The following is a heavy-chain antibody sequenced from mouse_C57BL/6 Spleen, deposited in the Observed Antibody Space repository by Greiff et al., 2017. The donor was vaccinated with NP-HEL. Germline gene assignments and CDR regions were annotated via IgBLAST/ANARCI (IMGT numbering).Heavy chain of an antibody. D-gene: IGHD1-1*01. CDR1: GYAFTNYL. V-gene: IGHV1-54*01. Sequence: VQLQQSGAELVRPGTSVKVSCKASGYAFTNYLIEWVKQRPGQGLEWIGVINPGSGGTNYNEKFKGKATLTADKSSSTAYMQLSSLTSEDSAVYFCARRGGYGTLFDYWGQGTTLTVSS. CDR2: INPGSGGT. J-gene: IGHJ2*01. CDR3: ARRGGYGTLFDY.